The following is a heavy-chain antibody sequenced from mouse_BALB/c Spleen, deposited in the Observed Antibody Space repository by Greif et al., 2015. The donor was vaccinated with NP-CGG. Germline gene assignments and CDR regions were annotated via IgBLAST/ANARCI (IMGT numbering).Heavy chain of an antibody. V-gene: IGHV5-9-4*01. Sequence: EVKLVESGGGLVKPGGSLKLSCAASGFTFSSYAMSWVRQSPEKRLEWVAEISSGGSYTYYPDTVTGRFTISRDNAKNTLYLEMSSLRSEDTAMYYCATVVSRGYFDVWGAGTTVTVSS. J-gene: IGHJ1*01. CDR3: ATVVSRGYFDV. D-gene: IGHD1-1*01. CDR2: ISSGGSYT. CDR1: GFTFSSYA.